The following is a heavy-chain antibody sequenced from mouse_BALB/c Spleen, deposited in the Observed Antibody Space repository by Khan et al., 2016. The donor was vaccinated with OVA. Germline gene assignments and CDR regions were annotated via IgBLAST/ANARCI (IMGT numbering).Heavy chain of an antibody. V-gene: IGHV5-6*01. J-gene: IGHJ3*01. Sequence: EVELVESGGDFARPGGSLKLSCAASGFTFSTYGMSWVRQTPDKRLEWVATISTGGAYTYYPDSVKGRFTISRDNAKNTLYLQLSSLRSEDTAIYYCARLAYYYNSEGFAYWGQGTLVTVSA. D-gene: IGHD1-1*01. CDR1: GFTFSTYG. CDR3: ARLAYYYNSEGFAY. CDR2: ISTGGAYT.